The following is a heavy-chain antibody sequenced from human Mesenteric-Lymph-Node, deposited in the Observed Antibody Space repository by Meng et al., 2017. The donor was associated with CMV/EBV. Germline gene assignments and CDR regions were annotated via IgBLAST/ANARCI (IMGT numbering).Heavy chain of an antibody. J-gene: IGHJ6*02. CDR1: GFTFSGSA. Sequence: GGSLRLSCAASGFTFSGSAMHWVRQAPGKGLEWVAVISYDGGDKYYADSVKGRFTISRDNSKNTLYLQMNSLRAEDTAVYYCAKDSSDDFWSAYFPFYNYGMGVWGQGATVTVSS. CDR3: AKDSSDDFWSAYFPFYNYGMGV. CDR2: ISYDGGDK. D-gene: IGHD3-3*01. V-gene: IGHV3-30*04.